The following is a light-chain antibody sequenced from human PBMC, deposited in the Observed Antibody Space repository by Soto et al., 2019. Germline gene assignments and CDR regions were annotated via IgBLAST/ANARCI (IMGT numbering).Light chain of an antibody. V-gene: IGKV2-24*01. J-gene: IGKJ2*01. CDR1: QSLVHSDGNTY. CDR2: KVS. Sequence: DVVMTQTPLSSPVILGQPASISCRSSQSLVHSDGNTYLNWLHQRPGQPPRLLIYKVSNRFSGVPDRFSRSGAGTDFTLQISRVEAEDVGIYYCMQATHYQPYTFGQGTKLEIK. CDR3: MQATHYQPYT.